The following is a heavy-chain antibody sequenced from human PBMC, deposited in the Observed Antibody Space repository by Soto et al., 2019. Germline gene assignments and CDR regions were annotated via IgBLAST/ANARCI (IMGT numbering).Heavy chain of an antibody. CDR3: ARDTLRENWFDP. CDR1: GGSISSGDYY. Sequence: SETLSLTCTVSGGSISSGDYYWSWIRQPPGKGLEWIGYIYYSGSTYYNPSLKSRVTISVDTSKNQFSLKLSSVTAADTAVYYCARDTLRENWFDPWGQGTLVTVSS. V-gene: IGHV4-30-4*01. CDR2: IYYSGST. D-gene: IGHD4-17*01. J-gene: IGHJ5*02.